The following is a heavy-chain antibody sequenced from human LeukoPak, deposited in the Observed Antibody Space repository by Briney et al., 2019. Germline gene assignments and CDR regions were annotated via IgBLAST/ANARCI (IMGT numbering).Heavy chain of an antibody. Sequence: GGSLRLSCVASGFTFSSYSMNWVRQAPGKGLEWVSYINNSSNSIYNADSVTGRFSISRDNSRNALSLQMNSLRAEDTAVYYCARLTGEALDYWGQGTLVTVSS. CDR1: GFTFSSYS. V-gene: IGHV3-48*01. J-gene: IGHJ4*02. CDR2: INNSSNSI. CDR3: ARLTGEALDY. D-gene: IGHD1-20*01.